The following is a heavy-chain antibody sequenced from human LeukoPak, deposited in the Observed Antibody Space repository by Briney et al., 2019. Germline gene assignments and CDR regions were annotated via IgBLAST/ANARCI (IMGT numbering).Heavy chain of an antibody. V-gene: IGHV4-59*02. D-gene: IGHD6-19*01. CDR2: ILYTGTT. CDR3: ARGYSGWEPPDY. J-gene: IGHJ4*02. CDR1: GTSVRSYY. Sequence: PSETLSLTCNVSGTSVRSYYWSWIRQTPGKGLEWIGYILYTGTTSYNPSLKSRVTMSVDTSKNQFSLKLSSVTAADTAVYYCARGYSGWEPPDYWGQGTLVTVSS.